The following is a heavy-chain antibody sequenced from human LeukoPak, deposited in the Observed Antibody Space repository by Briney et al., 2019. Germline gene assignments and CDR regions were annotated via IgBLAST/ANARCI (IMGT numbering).Heavy chain of an antibody. CDR1: GFTFSSYS. CDR3: VRALLDSSGYDFDY. D-gene: IGHD3-22*01. V-gene: IGHV4-34*01. Sequence: GSLRLSCAASGFTFSSYSMNWVRQPPGKGLEWIGEINHSGSTNYNPSLKSRVTISVDTSKNQFSLKLSSVTAADTAVYYCVRALLDSSGYDFDYWGQGTLVTVSS. J-gene: IGHJ4*02. CDR2: INHSGST.